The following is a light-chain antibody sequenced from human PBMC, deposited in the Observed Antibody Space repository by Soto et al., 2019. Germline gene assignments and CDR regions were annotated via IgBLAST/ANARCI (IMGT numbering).Light chain of an antibody. CDR1: QAISIY. CDR3: QKYNSAPPT. J-gene: IGKJ1*01. Sequence: DIQMTQSPSSLSTSVGDRVTITCRASQAISIYLAWYQQKPGKVPKLLIYAASTLQSGVPSRFSGSGSGTDFTLNISSLQPEDGATYYCQKYNSAPPTFGQGTNVDIK. V-gene: IGKV1-27*01. CDR2: AAS.